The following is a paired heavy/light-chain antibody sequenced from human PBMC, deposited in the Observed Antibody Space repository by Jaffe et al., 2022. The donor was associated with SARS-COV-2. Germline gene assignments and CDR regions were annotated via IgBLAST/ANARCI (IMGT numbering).Heavy chain of an antibody. Sequence: QLQLQESGPGLVKPSETLSLTCTVSGGSITISTHYWGWIRQPPGKGLEWIGTIYYSGSTYYNPSLKSRVTISVDTSKNQFSLILNSVTAADTAVYYCARLRRPLVPHVDYWGQGTLVTVSS. CDR1: GGSITISTHY. CDR2: IYYSGST. V-gene: IGHV4-39*01. J-gene: IGHJ4*02. D-gene: IGHD2-21*01. CDR3: ARLRRPLVPHVDY.
Light chain of an antibody. CDR2: DTT. V-gene: IGLV7-46*01. CDR1: TGPVTNGHY. CDR3: LLSYSAAWV. J-gene: IGLJ3*02. Sequence: QAVVTQEPSLTVSPGGTVTLTCGSSTGPVTNGHYPYWFQQKPGQAPRTLIYDTTNRHSWTPARFSGSLVGGKAALTLSGAQPEDEADYYCLLSYSAAWVFGGGTKLTVL.